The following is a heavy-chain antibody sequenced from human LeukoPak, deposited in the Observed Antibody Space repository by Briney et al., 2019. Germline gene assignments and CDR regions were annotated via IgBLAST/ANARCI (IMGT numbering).Heavy chain of an antibody. Sequence: PGGSLRLSCEASGFTFTIYSMTWVRQAPGKGLEWVSIISSGSSAIFSADALKGRFTISRDNAKNSLYLQMNSLRAEDTAVYYCARVAWGRSGITIFGVVITGDAEGYYYYMDVWGKGTTVTVSS. V-gene: IGHV3-21*01. D-gene: IGHD3-3*01. CDR3: ARVAWGRSGITIFGVVITGDAEGYYYYMDV. CDR2: ISSGSSAI. J-gene: IGHJ6*03. CDR1: GFTFTIYS.